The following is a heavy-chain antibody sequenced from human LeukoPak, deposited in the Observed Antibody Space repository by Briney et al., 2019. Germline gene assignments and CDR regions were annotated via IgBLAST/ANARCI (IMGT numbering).Heavy chain of an antibody. V-gene: IGHV3-15*01. CDR2: IKSKTDGGTT. CDR1: GFTFSNAW. Sequence: GGSLRLSCAASGFTFSNAWMSWVRQAPGKGLEWVGRIKSKTDGGTTDYAAPVKGRFTISRDDSQNTLYLQMNSLKTEDTAVYYCTTDCGGDCYQFDYWGQGTLVTVSS. J-gene: IGHJ4*02. CDR3: TTDCGGDCYQFDY. D-gene: IGHD2-21*02.